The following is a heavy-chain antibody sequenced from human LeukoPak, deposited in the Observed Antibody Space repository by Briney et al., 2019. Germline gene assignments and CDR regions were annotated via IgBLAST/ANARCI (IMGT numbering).Heavy chain of an antibody. CDR2: ISGSGGST. CDR1: GFTFSSYA. D-gene: IGHD2-15*01. Sequence: GGSLRLSCAASGFTFSSYAMSWVRQAPGKGLEWGSAISGSGGSTYYADSVKGRFTISRDNSKNTLYLQMNSLRAEDTAVYYCAKEAFVVVVAASESDWFDPWGQGTLVTVSS. CDR3: AKEAFVVVVAASESDWFDP. V-gene: IGHV3-23*01. J-gene: IGHJ5*02.